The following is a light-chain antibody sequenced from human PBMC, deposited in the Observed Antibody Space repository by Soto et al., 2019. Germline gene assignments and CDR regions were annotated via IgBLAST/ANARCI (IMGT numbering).Light chain of an antibody. CDR1: MRDVGAYNL. V-gene: IGLV2-14*01. J-gene: IGLJ3*02. CDR3: IAYTARSTLV. Sequence: QSALTQPASVSGSAGQSITISCSGTMRDVGAYNLVSWYQQHPGTAPKLIIYEVRNRPSGISSRFSGPRAGNTATLTISGLQSDDEDVYYCIAYTARSTLVVGGGTKVTVL. CDR2: EVR.